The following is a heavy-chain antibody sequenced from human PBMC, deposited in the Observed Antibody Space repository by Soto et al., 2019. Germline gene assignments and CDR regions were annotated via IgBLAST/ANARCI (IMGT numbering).Heavy chain of an antibody. CDR3: ARAKFESTGWHQFDI. V-gene: IGHV4-34*01. J-gene: IGHJ4*02. CDR1: GGSFTGHF. D-gene: IGHD7-27*01. CDR2: VSHSGNT. Sequence: SETLSLTCTVSGGSFTGHFWSWVRQPPGKGLEWIGEVSHSGNTKYYPSLRSRVTLSVDSSKNQISLPLPSVAAADTAVYYCARAKFESTGWHQFDIWGQGTLVTVPQ.